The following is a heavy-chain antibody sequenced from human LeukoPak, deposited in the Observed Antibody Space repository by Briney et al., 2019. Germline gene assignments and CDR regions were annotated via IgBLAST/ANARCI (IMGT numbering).Heavy chain of an antibody. J-gene: IGHJ4*02. CDR3: ATGSITIFGVVINGIYYFDY. CDR2: IRYDGSNK. Sequence: GGSLRLSCAASGFTFSSYGMHWVRQAPGKGLEWVAFIRYDGSNKYYEDSVKGRFTISRDNSKNTLYLQMNSLRAEDTAVYYCATGSITIFGVVINGIYYFDYWGQGTLVTVSS. CDR1: GFTFSSYG. D-gene: IGHD3-3*01. V-gene: IGHV3-30*02.